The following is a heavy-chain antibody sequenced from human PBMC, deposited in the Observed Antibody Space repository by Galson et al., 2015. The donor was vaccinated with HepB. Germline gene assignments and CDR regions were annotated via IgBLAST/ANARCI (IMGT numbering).Heavy chain of an antibody. J-gene: IGHJ6*02. CDR1: GFTFSSYA. CDR2: ISYDGSNK. CDR3: AKDGAGGNWGGYYYYYGMDV. D-gene: IGHD4-23*01. V-gene: IGHV3-30*04. Sequence: SLRLSCAASGFTFSSYAMHWVRQAPGKGLEWVAVISYDGSNKYYADSVKGRFTISRDNSKNTLYLQMNSLRAEDTAVYYCAKDGAGGNWGGYYYYYGMDVWGQGTTVTVSS.